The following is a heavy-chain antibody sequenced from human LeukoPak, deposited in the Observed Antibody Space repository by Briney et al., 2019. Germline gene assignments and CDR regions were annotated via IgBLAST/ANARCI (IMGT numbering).Heavy chain of an antibody. J-gene: IGHJ4*02. D-gene: IGHD3-22*01. V-gene: IGHV3-23*01. CDR2: ISGSGGST. CDR1: GFTFSSHA. Sequence: GGSLRPSWAASGFTFSSHAKSWVRQAPGKGLEWGSAISGSGGSTYYADSVKGRFTISRDNSKNTLYLQMNSLRAEDTAVYYCAKDRLVGITMIVVDWGQGTLVTVSS. CDR3: AKDRLVGITMIVVD.